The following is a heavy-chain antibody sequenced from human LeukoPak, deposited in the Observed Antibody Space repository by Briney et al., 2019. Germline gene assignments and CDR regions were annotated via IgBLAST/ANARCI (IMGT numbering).Heavy chain of an antibody. CDR3: ARDGGQSWNFDC. V-gene: IGHV4-4*07. D-gene: IGHD3-3*01. CDR1: GGSISSYY. Sequence: SETLSLTCTVSGGSISSYYWSWIRQPAGKGLEWIGRIYSTGSTNYNPSLMSRVTMSVDTSKNQFSLKLSSVTAADTAVYYCARDGGQSWNFDCWGQRTLVTVSS. CDR2: IYSTGST. J-gene: IGHJ4*02.